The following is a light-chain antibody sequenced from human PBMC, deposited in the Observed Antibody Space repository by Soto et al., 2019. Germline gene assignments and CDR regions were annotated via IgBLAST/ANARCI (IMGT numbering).Light chain of an antibody. V-gene: IGKV3-20*01. CDR3: QQYGSAPST. Sequence: IVLTQSPGTLSLSPGERATLSCRASQSVISTYLAWYQQKHGHAPRLLIHGASGRATGIPDRFSGSVPGADFTLTIIRVEPEDFAVYYYQQYGSAPSTCGQVTRMEIK. J-gene: IGKJ5*01. CDR1: QSVISTY. CDR2: GAS.